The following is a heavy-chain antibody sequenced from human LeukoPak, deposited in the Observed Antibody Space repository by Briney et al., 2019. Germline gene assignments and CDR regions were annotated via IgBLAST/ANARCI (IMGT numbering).Heavy chain of an antibody. CDR3: ASNSGYGLNDAFDI. Sequence: GGSLRLSCAASGFTFSDCYMNWIRQAPGKGREWVSYISSSGSTTYYADSVPGRFTISRDHAKNSLYLQMDSLRAEDTAVYYCASNSGYGLNDAFDIWGQGTMVTVSS. D-gene: IGHD3-22*01. CDR1: GFTFSDCY. CDR2: ISSSGSTT. J-gene: IGHJ3*02. V-gene: IGHV3-11*01.